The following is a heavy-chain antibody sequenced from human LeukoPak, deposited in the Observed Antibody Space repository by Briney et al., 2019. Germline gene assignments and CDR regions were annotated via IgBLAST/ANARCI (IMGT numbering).Heavy chain of an antibody. CDR1: GGSISSYY. V-gene: IGHV4-59*08. Sequence: PSETLSLTCTVSGGSISSYYWSWIRQPPGKGLEWIGFIYYSGSTKYNPSLKSRVTMSADTSKNQISLKLNSVTAADTAVYYCARHLSNWSFDYWGQGNLVTVSS. D-gene: IGHD6-13*01. CDR2: IYYSGST. J-gene: IGHJ4*02. CDR3: ARHLSNWSFDY.